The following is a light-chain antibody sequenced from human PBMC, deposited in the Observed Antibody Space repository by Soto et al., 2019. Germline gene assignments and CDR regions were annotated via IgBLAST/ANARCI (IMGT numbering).Light chain of an antibody. V-gene: IGKV3-11*01. CDR1: QSVSSY. CDR3: QHRINCPLT. J-gene: IGKJ1*01. Sequence: EIVLTQSPATLSLFPGERATLSCRASQSVSSYLAWYQQKFGQAPRLLIYNASNRATGIPARFSGRGSGTDFTLTISSLETEDFAVYYCQHRINCPLTYGLGTKVEIK. CDR2: NAS.